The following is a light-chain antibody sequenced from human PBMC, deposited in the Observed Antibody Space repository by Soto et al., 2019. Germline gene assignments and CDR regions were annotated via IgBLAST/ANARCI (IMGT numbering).Light chain of an antibody. J-gene: IGKJ5*01. CDR1: QGISNC. V-gene: IGKV1-27*01. Sequence: DIQMTQSPSSLSASVGDRVTITCRARQGISNCLAWYQQKPGKVPKLLISAASTLQSGVPSRFSGSGSGTEFTLTITSLQPEDVATYYCQKYSSVITFGQGTRLEIK. CDR2: AAS. CDR3: QKYSSVIT.